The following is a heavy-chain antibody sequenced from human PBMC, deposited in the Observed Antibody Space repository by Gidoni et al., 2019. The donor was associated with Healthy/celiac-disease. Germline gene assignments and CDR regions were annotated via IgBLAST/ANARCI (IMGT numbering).Heavy chain of an antibody. CDR3: AREGVGIVVVINFGNHPLDY. Sequence: QVQLVQSGAEVKKPGSSVKVSCKASGGTFSIYAISWVRQAPGQGLEWMGGIIPIFGTANYAQKFHGRVTITADKSTSTAYMELSSLRSEDTAVYYCAREGVGIVVVINFGNHPLDYWGQGTLVTVSS. CDR2: IIPIFGTA. CDR1: GGTFSIYA. D-gene: IGHD3-22*01. V-gene: IGHV1-69*06. J-gene: IGHJ4*02.